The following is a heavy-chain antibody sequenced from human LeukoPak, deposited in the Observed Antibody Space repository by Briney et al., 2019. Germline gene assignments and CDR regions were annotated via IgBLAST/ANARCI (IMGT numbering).Heavy chain of an antibody. V-gene: IGHV4-59*08. CDR3: ARLRGIQLWLNYFDY. Sequence: SETLSLTCTVSGGSISSYYWSWIRQPPGKGLEWIGYIYYSGSTNYNPSLKSRVTISVDTSKNQFSLKLSPVTAADTAVYYCARLRGIQLWLNYFDYWGQGTLVTVSS. J-gene: IGHJ4*02. D-gene: IGHD5-18*01. CDR1: GGSISSYY. CDR2: IYYSGST.